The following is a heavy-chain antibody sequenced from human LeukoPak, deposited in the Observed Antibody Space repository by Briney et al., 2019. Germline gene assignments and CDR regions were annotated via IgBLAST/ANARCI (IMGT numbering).Heavy chain of an antibody. CDR1: GFTFSDYN. CDR3: AKGGHTRYSSSWYDY. D-gene: IGHD6-13*01. J-gene: IGHJ4*02. CDR2: ISRSGSTK. V-gene: IGHV3-11*01. Sequence: GGSLRLSCAASGFTFSDYNMRWIRQAPGKGLEWVSSISRSGSTKYYTDSVKGRFTISRDNAKNSLYLQMNSLRAEDTAVYYCAKGGHTRYSSSWYDYWGQGTLVTVSS.